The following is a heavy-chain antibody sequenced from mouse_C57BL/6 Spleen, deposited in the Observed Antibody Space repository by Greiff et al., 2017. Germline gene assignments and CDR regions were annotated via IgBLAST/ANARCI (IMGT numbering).Heavy chain of an antibody. CDR3: TGQGGDY. CDR1: GFTFSNYW. V-gene: IGHV6-3*01. CDR2: IRLKSDNYAT. Sequence: EVQGVESGGGLVQPGGSMKLSCVASGFTFSNYWMNWVRQSPEKGLEWVAQIRLKSDNYATHYAESVKGRFTISRDDSKSSVYLQMNNLRAEDTGIYYCTGQGGDYWGQGTSVTVSS. J-gene: IGHJ4*01.